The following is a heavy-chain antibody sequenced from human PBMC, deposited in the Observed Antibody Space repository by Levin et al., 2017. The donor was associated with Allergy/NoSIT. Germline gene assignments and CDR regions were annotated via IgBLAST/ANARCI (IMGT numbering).Heavy chain of an antibody. J-gene: IGHJ6*02. CDR1: GYTFTSYD. Sequence: GASVKVSCKASGYTFTSYDINWVRQATGQGLEWMGWMNPNSGNTGYAQKFQGRVTMTRNTSISTAYMELSSLRSEDTAVYYCAREGQVATIYHYYYYGMDVWGQGTTVTVSS. CDR2: MNPNSGNT. D-gene: IGHD5-12*01. CDR3: AREGQVATIYHYYYYGMDV. V-gene: IGHV1-8*01.